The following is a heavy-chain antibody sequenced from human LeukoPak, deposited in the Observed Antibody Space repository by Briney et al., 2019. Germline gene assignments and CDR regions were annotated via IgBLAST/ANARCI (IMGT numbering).Heavy chain of an antibody. D-gene: IGHD4-17*01. CDR1: GFTFSNAW. Sequence: GGSLRLSCAASGFTFSNAWMSWVRQAPGKGLEWVGRIKSKTDGGTTDYAAPVKGRFTISRDDSKNTLYLQMNSLRAEDTAVYYCARDSGFYGDYEGYWGQGTLVTVSS. V-gene: IGHV3-15*01. J-gene: IGHJ4*02. CDR3: ARDSGFYGDYEGY. CDR2: IKSKTDGGTT.